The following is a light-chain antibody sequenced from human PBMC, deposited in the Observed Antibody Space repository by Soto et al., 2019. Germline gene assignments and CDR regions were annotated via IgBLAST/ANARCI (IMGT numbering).Light chain of an antibody. CDR2: GNS. V-gene: IGLV1-40*01. CDR1: SSNIGAGYD. J-gene: IGLJ3*02. Sequence: QSVLTQPPSVSGAPGQRVTISCTGSSSNIGAGYDVHWYQQLPGTAPKLLIYGNSNRPSGVPDRCSGSKSGTSASLAITGLQAEDDADYYCQSYDSSLSGSVFGGGTKVTVL. CDR3: QSYDSSLSGSV.